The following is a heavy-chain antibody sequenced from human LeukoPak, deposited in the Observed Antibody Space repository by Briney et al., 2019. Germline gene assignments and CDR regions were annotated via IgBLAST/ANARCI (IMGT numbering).Heavy chain of an antibody. CDR1: GFTFSNYG. CDR2: ICGSGGSI. CDR3: AKRGDLDSSGSLRYFDY. Sequence: GGSLRLSCAASGFTFSNYGMSWVRQAPGKGLEWVSVICGSGGSIFYADSVKGRFTISRDNSKNTLYLQMNSLRAEDTAVYYCAKRGDLDSSGSLRYFDYWGQGTLVTVSS. J-gene: IGHJ4*02. V-gene: IGHV3-23*01. D-gene: IGHD3-22*01.